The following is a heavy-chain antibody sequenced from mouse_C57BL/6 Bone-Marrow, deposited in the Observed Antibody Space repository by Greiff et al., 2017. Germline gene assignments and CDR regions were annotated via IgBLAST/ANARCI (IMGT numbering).Heavy chain of an antibody. V-gene: IGHV1-76*01. CDR1: GYTFTDYY. J-gene: IGHJ4*01. D-gene: IGHD3-2*02. Sequence: VQLQQSGAELVRPGASVKLSCKASGYTFTDYYINWVKQRPGQGLEWIARIYPGSGNTYYNEKFKGKATLTAEKSSSTAYMQLSSLTSEDSAVYFCARDGYSSGYVKGYYAMDYWGQGTSVTVSS. CDR2: IYPGSGNT. CDR3: ARDGYSSGYVKGYYAMDY.